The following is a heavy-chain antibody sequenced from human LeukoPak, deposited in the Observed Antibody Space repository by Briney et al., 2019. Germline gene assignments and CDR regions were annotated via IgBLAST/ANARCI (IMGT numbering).Heavy chain of an antibody. CDR1: GFSFSVYG. Sequence: GESLRLSCAASGFSFSVYGMNWVRQAPGKGLEGVSSISDSGGDTYYADSVKGRFTVSRDNSKNTLYLQMNYLRAEDTAVYYCAKRVPYSSSAAYFDYCGQGTLVTVSS. V-gene: IGHV3-23*01. J-gene: IGHJ4*02. D-gene: IGHD6-6*01. CDR2: ISDSGGDT. CDR3: AKRVPYSSSAAYFDY.